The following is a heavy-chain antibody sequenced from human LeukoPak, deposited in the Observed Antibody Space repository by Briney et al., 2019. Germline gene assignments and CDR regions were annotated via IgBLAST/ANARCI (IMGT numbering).Heavy chain of an antibody. D-gene: IGHD3-10*01. CDR3: ARDNYGSASPDY. CDR1: GFTFSSYG. Sequence: GGSLRLSCAASGFTFSSYGMHRVRQAPGKGLEWVAVIWFDGSNKYYADSVKGRFTISRDNSKNTLYLQMNSLRVEDTAVYYCARDNYGSASPDYWGQGTLVTVSS. CDR2: IWFDGSNK. J-gene: IGHJ4*02. V-gene: IGHV3-33*01.